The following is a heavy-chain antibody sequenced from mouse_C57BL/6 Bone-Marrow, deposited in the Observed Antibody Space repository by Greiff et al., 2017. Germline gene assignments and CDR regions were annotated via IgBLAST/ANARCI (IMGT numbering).Heavy chain of an antibody. J-gene: IGHJ3*01. V-gene: IGHV2-2*01. CDR1: GFSLTSYG. CDR3: ARGDGSGSWFAY. Sequence: QVQLQQSGPGLVQPSQSLYITCTVSGFSLTSYGVHWVRQSPGKGLEWLGVLWSGGSKDYNAAFISRLSISKDNSKSQFFFKMNRLQTDDTAIYFWARGDGSGSWFAYWGQVTLVTVSA. CDR2: LWSGGSK. D-gene: IGHD3-2*02.